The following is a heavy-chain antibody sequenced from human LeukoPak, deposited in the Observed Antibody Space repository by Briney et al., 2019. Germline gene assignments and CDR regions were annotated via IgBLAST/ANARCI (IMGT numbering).Heavy chain of an antibody. CDR1: GYSFTSYW. Sequence: GASLKISCKGAGYSFTSYWIAWVRQMPGKGLEWMGIIYPSDSDTKYSPSFQGQVTISADKSISTAYLQWSSLKASDAAIYYCARSNYFDYWGQGTLVTVSS. V-gene: IGHV5-51*01. CDR2: IYPSDSDT. J-gene: IGHJ4*01. CDR3: ARSNYFDY. D-gene: IGHD6-6*01.